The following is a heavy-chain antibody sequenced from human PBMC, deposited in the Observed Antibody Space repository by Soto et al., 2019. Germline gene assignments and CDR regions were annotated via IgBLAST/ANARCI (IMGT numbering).Heavy chain of an antibody. V-gene: IGHV3-23*01. D-gene: IGHD1-1*01. Sequence: GGSLRLSCVASGFIFSNYAISWLRQGPGKGLEWVSAISGSGGSTYYADSVKGRFTISRDNSISTVYLQWNSLKASDTAMYYCTKRLNDVSKPSPWLDPWGQGTLVTVSS. CDR1: GFIFSNYA. CDR2: ISGSGGST. CDR3: TKRLNDVSKPSPWLDP. J-gene: IGHJ5*02.